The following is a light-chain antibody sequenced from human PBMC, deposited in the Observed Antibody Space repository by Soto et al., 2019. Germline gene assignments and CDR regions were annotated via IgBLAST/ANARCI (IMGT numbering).Light chain of an antibody. CDR2: DAS. J-gene: IGKJ1*01. V-gene: IGKV1-5*01. CDR3: QQYDSYPWT. Sequence: DIQMTQSPSTLSASVGDRVTITCRASQSLSRWLAWYQQKPGKAPKLLIYDASSLESGVPSRFSGSASGTEFILSITPLQPDDFATYYRQQYDSYPWTFGQGTKVDIK. CDR1: QSLSRW.